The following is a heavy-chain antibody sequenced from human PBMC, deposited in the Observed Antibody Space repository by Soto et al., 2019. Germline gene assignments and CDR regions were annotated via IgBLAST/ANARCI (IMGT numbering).Heavy chain of an antibody. V-gene: IGHV1-2*02. J-gene: IGHJ4*02. CDR3: ARAQPLAFGGVLVIFDY. Sequence: QVQLVQSGAEVKKPGASVKVSGKASGYTFTGYYMHWVRQAPGQGLEWMGWINPNSGGTNYAQKFQGSVTMTRDTSISPAYMELSRLVSDDTAVYSCARAQPLAFGGVLVIFDYWGQGTLVTVSS. CDR1: GYTFTGYY. D-gene: IGHD3-16*02. CDR2: INPNSGGT.